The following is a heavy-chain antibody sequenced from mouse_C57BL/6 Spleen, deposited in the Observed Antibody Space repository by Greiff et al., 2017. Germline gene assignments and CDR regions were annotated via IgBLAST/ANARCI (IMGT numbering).Heavy chain of an antibody. CDR1: GYTFTSYG. CDR3: AGCYGSYYYAMDY. J-gene: IGHJ4*01. D-gene: IGHD2-2*01. Sequence: QVQLQQSGAELVRPGASVKLSCKASGYTFTSYGISWVKQRTGQGLEWIGEIYPRSGNTYYNQKFKGKATLTADKSSSTAYMELRSLTSEDSAVYYGAGCYGSYYYAMDYWGQGTSVTVSS. V-gene: IGHV1-81*01. CDR2: IYPRSGNT.